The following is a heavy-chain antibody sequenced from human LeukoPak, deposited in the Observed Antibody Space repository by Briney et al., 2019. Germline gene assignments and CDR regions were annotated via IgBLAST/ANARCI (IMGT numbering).Heavy chain of an antibody. Sequence: ASVKVSCKASGYTFTSYAMHWVRQAPGQRLEWMGWISAGNGNTKYSQKFQGRVTITRDTSASTAYMELSSLRSEDTAVYYCARVLGYCSGGSCSNWFDPWGQGTLVTVSS. CDR3: ARVLGYCSGGSCSNWFDP. V-gene: IGHV1-3*01. CDR1: GYTFTSYA. D-gene: IGHD2-15*01. CDR2: ISAGNGNT. J-gene: IGHJ5*02.